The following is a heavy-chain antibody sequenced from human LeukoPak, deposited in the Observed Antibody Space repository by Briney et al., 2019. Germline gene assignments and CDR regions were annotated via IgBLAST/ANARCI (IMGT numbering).Heavy chain of an antibody. J-gene: IGHJ4*01. CDR2: ISAGGDSS. V-gene: IGHV3-23*01. CDR3: AAPPRAGARPPYDY. D-gene: IGHD6-6*01. Sequence: GGSLRLSCATSGFTFSSYGMSWVRQAPGKGLEWISAISAGGDSSYYADSVRGRFTISKDESKTTLFLQMNSLRAEDTAIYYCAAPPRAGARPPYDYWGHGAQVTVSS. CDR1: GFTFSSYG.